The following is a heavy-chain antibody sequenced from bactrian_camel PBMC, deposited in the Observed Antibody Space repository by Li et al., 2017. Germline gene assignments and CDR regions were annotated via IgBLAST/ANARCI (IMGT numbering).Heavy chain of an antibody. D-gene: IGHD2*01. J-gene: IGHJ4*01. CDR3: TTLVVGD. CDR1: GFTFSSYL. CDR2: IISTGGTT. V-gene: IGHV3S40*01. Sequence: DVQLVESGGGLVQPGGSLRLSCAASGFTFSSYLMSWVRRAPGKGLEWVSSIISTGGTTFYTDSVKGRFTISRDNAKNTLYLQLNSLKTEDTAMYYCTTLVVGDWGQGTQVTVS.